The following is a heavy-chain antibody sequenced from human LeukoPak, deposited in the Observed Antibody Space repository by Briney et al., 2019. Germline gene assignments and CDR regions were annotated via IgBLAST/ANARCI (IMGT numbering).Heavy chain of an antibody. Sequence: SETLSLTCAVYGVSFSGYYWSWIRQPPGKGLEWIGEINHSGSTNYNPSLKSRVTISVDTSKNQFSLKLSSVTAVDTAVYYCARGLDRGTFFDYWGQGTLVTVSS. CDR2: INHSGST. D-gene: IGHD3-16*01. CDR3: ARGLDRGTFFDY. CDR1: GVSFSGYY. V-gene: IGHV4-34*01. J-gene: IGHJ4*02.